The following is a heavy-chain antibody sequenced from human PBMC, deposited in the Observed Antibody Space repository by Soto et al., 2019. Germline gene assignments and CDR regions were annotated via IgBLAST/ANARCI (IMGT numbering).Heavy chain of an antibody. D-gene: IGHD3-10*01. CDR2: MSPNSGNT. CDR3: ARGLSHYYGSGSYYSYYYYYMDV. Sequence: GASVKVSCKASGYTFTSYDINWVRQATGQGLEWMGWMSPNSGNTGYAQKFQGRVTMTRNTSISTAYMELSSLRSEDTAVYYCARGLSHYYGSGSYYSYYYYYMDVWGKGTTVTVSS. CDR1: GYTFTSYD. J-gene: IGHJ6*03. V-gene: IGHV1-8*01.